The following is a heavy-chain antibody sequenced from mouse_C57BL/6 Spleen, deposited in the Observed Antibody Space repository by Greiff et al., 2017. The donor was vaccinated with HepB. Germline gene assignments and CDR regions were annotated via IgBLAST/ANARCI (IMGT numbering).Heavy chain of an antibody. J-gene: IGHJ1*03. CDR1: GYTFTSYG. V-gene: IGHV1-81*01. Sequence: VQLQQSGAELARPGASVKLSCKASGYTFTSYGISWVKQSTGQGLEWIGEIYPRSGNTYYNEKFKGKATLTADKSSSTAYMELRSLTSEDSAVYFCARSYYSNYVGYFDVWGTGTTVTVSS. D-gene: IGHD2-5*01. CDR3: ARSYYSNYVGYFDV. CDR2: IYPRSGNT.